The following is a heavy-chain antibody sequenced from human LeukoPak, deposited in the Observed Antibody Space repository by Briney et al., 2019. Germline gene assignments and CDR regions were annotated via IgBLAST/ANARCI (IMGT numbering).Heavy chain of an antibody. V-gene: IGHV3-74*01. Sequence: GGSLRLSCAASGFTFSRYWMHWVRQTPGKGLVWVSRINSDGSSTTYADSVKGRFTISRDNAKNTLYLQMNSLRAENTAVYYCARGRSYFSYFEYWGQGTLVTVSS. D-gene: IGHD1-26*01. CDR1: GFTFSRYW. CDR2: INSDGSST. J-gene: IGHJ4*02. CDR3: ARGRSYFSYFEY.